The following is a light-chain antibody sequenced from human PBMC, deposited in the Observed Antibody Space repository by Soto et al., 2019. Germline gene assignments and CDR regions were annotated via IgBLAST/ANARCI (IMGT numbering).Light chain of an antibody. V-gene: IGKV3-20*01. J-gene: IGKJ3*01. CDR1: QSVSSSY. Sequence: EIVLTQSPGTLSLSPGERATLSCRASQSVSSSYLAWYQQKPGQAPRLLIYGASSRATGSPDRFSGSGSGTDFTLTISRLEPEEFAVYYCQQYGSSLFTFGPGTKVDIK. CDR3: QQYGSSLFT. CDR2: GAS.